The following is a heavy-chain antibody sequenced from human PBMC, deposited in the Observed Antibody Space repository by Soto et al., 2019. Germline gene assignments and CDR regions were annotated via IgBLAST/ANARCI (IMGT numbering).Heavy chain of an antibody. D-gene: IGHD2-21*02. J-gene: IGHJ4*02. Sequence: PSETLSLTCTVSGGSISSVDYYWSWIRQPPGKGLEWIGYIYYSGSTYYNPSLKSRVTISVDTSKNQFSLKLSSVTAADTAVYYCARESSVVTPTPGYFDYWGQGTLVTVSS. CDR2: IYYSGST. CDR3: ARESSVVTPTPGYFDY. CDR1: GGSISSVDYY. V-gene: IGHV4-30-4*01.